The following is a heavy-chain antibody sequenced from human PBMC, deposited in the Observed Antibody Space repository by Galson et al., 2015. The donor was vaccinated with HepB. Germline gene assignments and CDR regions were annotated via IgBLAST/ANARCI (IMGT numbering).Heavy chain of an antibody. V-gene: IGHV3-48*01. J-gene: IGHJ6*02. CDR1: GFTFSSYW. CDR3: ARDGRVSGCYIYSYYGMDV. CDR2: ISSSSSTI. Sequence: SLRLSCAASGFTFSSYWMSWVRQAPGKGLEWVSYISSSSSTIYYADSVKGRFTISRDNAKNSLYMQMNSLRAEDTAVYYCARDGRVSGCYIYSYYGMDVWGQGTPVTVSS. D-gene: IGHD1-26*01.